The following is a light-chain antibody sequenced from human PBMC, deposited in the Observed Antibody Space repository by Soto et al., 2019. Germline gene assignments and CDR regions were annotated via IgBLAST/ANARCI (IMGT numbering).Light chain of an antibody. CDR2: DVT. V-gene: IGLV2-14*03. CDR1: SSDVGGFNY. CDR3: NSYTSSSTYV. J-gene: IGLJ1*01. Sequence: ALTQPASVSGSPGQSITISCTGTSSDVGGFNYVSWYQQHPGKAPKLMIYDVTNRPSGVSYRFSGSRSGNTASLTISGLQAEDEADYYCNSYTSSSTYVFGTGTKVTVL.